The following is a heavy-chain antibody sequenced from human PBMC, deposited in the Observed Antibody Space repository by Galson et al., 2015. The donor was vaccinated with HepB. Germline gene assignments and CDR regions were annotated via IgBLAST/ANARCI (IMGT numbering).Heavy chain of an antibody. J-gene: IGHJ4*02. CDR1: GYSFTTYA. CDR3: ARGRSSGWFFSFNY. Sequence: SVKVSCKASGYSFTTYAMHWVRQAPGQRLEWMGWINTDNGNTKYPQKFQGRVTITRDTSASTAYMELSGLRSEDTAVYYCARGRSSGWFFSFNYWGQGTLVTVSS. D-gene: IGHD6-19*01. V-gene: IGHV1-3*04. CDR2: INTDNGNT.